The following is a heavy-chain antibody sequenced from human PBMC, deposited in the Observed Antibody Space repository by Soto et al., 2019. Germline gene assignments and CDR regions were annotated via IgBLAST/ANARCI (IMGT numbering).Heavy chain of an antibody. CDR2: IHYSGST. D-gene: IGHD3-3*01. CDR3: ARVRSNLFDY. Sequence: ETLCRTGAVSGDSISTFYWSWIRQPPGKGLEWIGYIHYSGSTNYNPSLKSQVIISVDTSKKQFSLKLSSVTAADTAVYFCARVRSNLFDYWGQGTLVTVYS. J-gene: IGHJ4*02. V-gene: IGHV4-59*01. CDR1: GDSISTFY.